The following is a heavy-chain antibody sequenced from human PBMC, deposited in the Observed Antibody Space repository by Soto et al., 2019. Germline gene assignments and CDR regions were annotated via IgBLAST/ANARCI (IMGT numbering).Heavy chain of an antibody. D-gene: IGHD6-13*01. CDR1: GGSISSYY. J-gene: IGHJ4*02. CDR3: ASMYSSSWYYFDY. Sequence: SETLSLTCTVSGGSISSYYWSWIRQPPGKGLEWIGYIYYSGRTNYNPSLKSRVTMSLDTSKNQFSLKLSSVTAADTAVYYCASMYSSSWYYFDYWAQGTLVTVSS. V-gene: IGHV4-59*01. CDR2: IYYSGRT.